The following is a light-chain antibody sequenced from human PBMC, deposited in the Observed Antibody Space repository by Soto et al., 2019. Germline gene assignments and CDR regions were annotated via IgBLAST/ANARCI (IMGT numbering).Light chain of an antibody. V-gene: IGKV3-15*01. CDR3: QQYNYWPWA. CDR2: VAS. Sequence: EIVMTQSPATLSVSPGEGATFSCRASQSVGSNLAWYQQKPGQAPRLLIYVASTRATGIPARFSGSGSGTEFTLTISSLQSEDSAVYYCQQYNYWPWAFGQGTKVEIK. CDR1: QSVGSN. J-gene: IGKJ1*01.